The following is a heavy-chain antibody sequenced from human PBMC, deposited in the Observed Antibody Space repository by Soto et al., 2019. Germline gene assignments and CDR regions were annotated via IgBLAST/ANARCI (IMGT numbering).Heavy chain of an antibody. V-gene: IGHV3-23*01. D-gene: IGHD3-3*01. CDR1: GFTFSSYA. J-gene: IGHJ5*02. CDR3: AKDRTVTIFLNWFDP. CDR2: ISGSGGST. Sequence: EVQLLESGGGLVQPGGSLRLSCAASGFTFSSYAMSWVRQAPGKGLEWVSAISGSGGSTYYADSVKGRFTISRDNSTNTLYLQMNSLRAEDTAVYYCAKDRTVTIFLNWFDPWGQGTLVTVSS.